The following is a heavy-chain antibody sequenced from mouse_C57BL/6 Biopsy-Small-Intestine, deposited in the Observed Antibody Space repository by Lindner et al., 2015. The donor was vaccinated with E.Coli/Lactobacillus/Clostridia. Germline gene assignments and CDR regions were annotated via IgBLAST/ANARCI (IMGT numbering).Heavy chain of an antibody. Sequence: SVKVSCKTSGYRFSSYFITWVRQAPGQGLEWMGWISGYNGDTNYAHKFQDRVTMTTDTSTKTAYMELRSLRSDDTAVYFCARSYFDFLTGSLPTENYFDYYGMDVWGQGTTVTVSS. D-gene: IGHD1-1*01. CDR2: ISGYNGDT. CDR3: ARSYFDFLTGSLPTENYFDYYGMDV. CDR1: GYRFSSYF. J-gene: IGHJ1*01. V-gene: IGHV1-20*01.